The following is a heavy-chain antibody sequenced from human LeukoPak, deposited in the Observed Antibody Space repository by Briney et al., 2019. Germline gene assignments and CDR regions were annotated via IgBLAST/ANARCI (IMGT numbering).Heavy chain of an antibody. CDR3: ARTNFYGHTGYYYLTP. CDR1: GYTFTTGW. D-gene: IGHD3-22*01. V-gene: IGHV5-51*01. CDR2: IYPADSDT. J-gene: IGHJ5*02. Sequence: PGESLKISCKASGYTFTTGWIGWVRQLPGKGLEWMGLIYPADSDTRYSPSFQGQVTMSADKSINTVYLQWSSLKASDTAMYYCARTNFYGHTGYYYLTPWGQGTLVTVSS.